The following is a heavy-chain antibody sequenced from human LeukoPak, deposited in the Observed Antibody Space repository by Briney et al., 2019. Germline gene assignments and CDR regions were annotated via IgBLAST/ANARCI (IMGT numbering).Heavy chain of an antibody. CDR2: ITPSGST. Sequence: SETLSFTCAVYGASFSGYYWNWIRQPPGKGLEWIGEITPSGSTNYNPSLKSRVTISGDTSNNHFSLKLNSVTAADTAVYYCARSGVWGQGTLVTVSS. V-gene: IGHV4-34*01. J-gene: IGHJ4*02. D-gene: IGHD6-25*01. CDR3: ARSGV. CDR1: GASFSGYY.